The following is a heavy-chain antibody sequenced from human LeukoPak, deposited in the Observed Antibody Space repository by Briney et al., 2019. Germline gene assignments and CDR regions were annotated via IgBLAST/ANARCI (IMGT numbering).Heavy chain of an antibody. D-gene: IGHD1-26*01. J-gene: IGHJ4*02. CDR3: ARDTSDLSGSYDF. V-gene: IGHV1-2*02. Sequence: ASVKVSCKASGYTFTGYYMHWVRQAPGQGLEWMGWINPHSGGTNYAQKFQGRVTMTTDTSISTAYMEVSSLRSDDTAVYYCARDTSDLSGSYDFWGQGTLVTVSS. CDR1: GYTFTGYY. CDR2: INPHSGGT.